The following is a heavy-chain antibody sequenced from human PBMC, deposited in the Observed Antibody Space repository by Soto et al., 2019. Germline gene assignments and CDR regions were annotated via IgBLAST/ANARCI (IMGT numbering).Heavy chain of an antibody. V-gene: IGHV3-30-3*01. Sequence: QVQLVESGGGVVQSGRSLRLSCTASGFTFSNYAMHWVRQAPGKGLEWVTVISHDGSKRYYADSGKGRFTTSRDNSKNTRYRQMTCLRAEDTAVYYCASPAIPGHSACDIWGQGTRVTVSS. CDR1: GFTFSNYA. CDR3: ASPAIPGHSACDI. CDR2: ISHDGSKR. J-gene: IGHJ3*02. D-gene: IGHD2-2*01.